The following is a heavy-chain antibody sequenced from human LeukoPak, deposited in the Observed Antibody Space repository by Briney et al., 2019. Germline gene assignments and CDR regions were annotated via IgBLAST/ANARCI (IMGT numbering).Heavy chain of an antibody. CDR3: AKVRSATGMTTTYFDY. D-gene: IGHD1-26*01. V-gene: IGHV3-23*01. J-gene: IGHJ4*02. CDR2: IGGSGVNT. CDR1: GFTFSSFA. Sequence: GGSLRLSCVASGFTFSSFAMSWVRQAPGKGLEWVSSIGGSGVNTYCADSLKGRFSISRDNSQNTLYLQMGSLRVEDTAIFYCAKVRSATGMTTTYFDYWGQGTLVTVSS.